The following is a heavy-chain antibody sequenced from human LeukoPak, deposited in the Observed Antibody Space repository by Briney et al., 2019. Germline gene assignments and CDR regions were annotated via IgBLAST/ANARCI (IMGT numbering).Heavy chain of an antibody. J-gene: IGHJ4*02. CDR1: RFSFSSYA. CDR3: ARFYVPEEHNPAWYEAH. D-gene: IGHD3-10*02. Sequence: GGSLRLSCEVSRFSFSSYAMTWFRQAPGKGLEWVSAISGRGDRTSYADSVKGRVTISRDNAKSTAFLQMKSLRAEDTGIYYCARFYVPEEHNPAWYEAHWGQGILVTVSS. CDR2: ISGRGDRT. V-gene: IGHV3-23*01.